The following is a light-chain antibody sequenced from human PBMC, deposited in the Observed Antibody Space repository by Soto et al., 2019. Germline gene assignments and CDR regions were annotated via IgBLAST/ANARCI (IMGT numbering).Light chain of an antibody. Sequence: EIVLTQSPATLSLSPGERATLSCRASQSISNYLAWYQQKPGQAPRLLIYDASNRATGVPARFSGSGSGTDFALTISSLEPEDFAVYYWQQRSNWWTFGQGTKVEIK. CDR3: QQRSNWWT. CDR1: QSISNY. V-gene: IGKV3-11*01. J-gene: IGKJ1*01. CDR2: DAS.